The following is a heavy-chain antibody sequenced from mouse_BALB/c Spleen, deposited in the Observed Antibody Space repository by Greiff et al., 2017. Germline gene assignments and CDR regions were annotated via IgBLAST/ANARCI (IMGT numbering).Heavy chain of an antibody. CDR2: ISYDGSN. CDR3: ARGSYWDYAMDY. V-gene: IGHV3-6*02. J-gene: IGHJ4*01. Sequence: DVKLQESGPGLVKPSQSLSLTCSVTGYSITSGYYWNWIRQFPGNKLEWMGYISYDGSNNYNPSLKNRISITRDTSKNQFFLKLNSVTTEDTATYYCARGSYWDYAMDYWGQGTSVTVSS. D-gene: IGHD2-10*01. CDR1: GYSITSGYY.